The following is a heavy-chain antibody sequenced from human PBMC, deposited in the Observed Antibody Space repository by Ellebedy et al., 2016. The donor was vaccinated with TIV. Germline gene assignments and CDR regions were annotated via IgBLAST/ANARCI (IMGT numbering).Heavy chain of an antibody. J-gene: IGHJ6*02. D-gene: IGHD5-18*01. Sequence: GESLKISCAASGFTVSSNYMSWVRQAPGKGLEGVSYISSSGSTIYYADSVKGRFTISRDNAKNSLYLQMNSLRAEDTAVYYCARAGGVDTANYYYGMDVWGQGTTVTVSS. CDR1: GFTVSSNY. CDR3: ARAGGVDTANYYYGMDV. CDR2: ISSSGSTI. V-gene: IGHV3-11*04.